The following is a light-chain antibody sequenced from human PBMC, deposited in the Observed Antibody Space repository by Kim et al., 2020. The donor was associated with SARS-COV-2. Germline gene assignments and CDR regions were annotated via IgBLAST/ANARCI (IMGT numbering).Light chain of an antibody. Sequence: QSALTQPRSVSGSPGQSVTITCTGTTTEVDNFKYVSWYQHHPAKAPRLIIYDVTKRPSGVPDRFSGSKSGNTASLTISGLQSEDESHYYFCSYAGTYIMRFGGGTQLTVL. V-gene: IGLV2-11*01. CDR1: TTEVDNFKY. CDR3: CSYAGTYIMR. J-gene: IGLJ2*01. CDR2: DVT.